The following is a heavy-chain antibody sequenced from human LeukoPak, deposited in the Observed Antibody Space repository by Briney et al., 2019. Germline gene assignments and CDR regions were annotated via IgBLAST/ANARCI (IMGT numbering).Heavy chain of an antibody. CDR1: GYTFTSYG. D-gene: IGHD3-22*01. CDR2: ISAYNGNT. Sequence: ASVKVSCKASGYTFTSYGISWVRQAPGQWLEWMGWISAYNGNTNYAQKLQGRVTMTTDTSTSTAYMELRSLRSDDTAVYYCARDWYYYDSSGYYSLDYWGQGTLVTVSS. CDR3: ARDWYYYDSSGYYSLDY. V-gene: IGHV1-18*01. J-gene: IGHJ4*02.